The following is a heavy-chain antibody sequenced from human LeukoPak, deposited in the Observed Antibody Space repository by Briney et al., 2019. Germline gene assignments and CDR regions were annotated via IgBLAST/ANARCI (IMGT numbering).Heavy chain of an antibody. V-gene: IGHV3-33*01. CDR1: GFTFSSYG. CDR2: IWYDGSNK. CDR3: ARDSTGDSSGYPDY. Sequence: GRSLRLSCAASGFTFSSYGMHWVRQAPGKGLEWVAVIWYDGSNKHYADSVKGRFTISRDNSKNTLYLQMNSLRAEDTAVYYCARDSTGDSSGYPDYWGQGTLVTVSS. D-gene: IGHD3-22*01. J-gene: IGHJ4*02.